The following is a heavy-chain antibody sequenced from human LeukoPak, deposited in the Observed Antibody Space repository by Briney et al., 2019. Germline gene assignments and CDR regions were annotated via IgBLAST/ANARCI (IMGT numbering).Heavy chain of an antibody. V-gene: IGHV3-49*03. J-gene: IGHJ4*02. Sequence: GGSLRVSCAASGFTFGDYAMSWFRQAPGNGLEWVGFIRSKAYGGTTEYAASVKGRFTTSRDDSKSIAYLQMNSLKTEDTAVYYCTRDYRSGSSNPADDYWGQGTLVTVSS. CDR1: GFTFGDYA. CDR2: IRSKAYGGTT. D-gene: IGHD1-26*01. CDR3: TRDYRSGSSNPADDY.